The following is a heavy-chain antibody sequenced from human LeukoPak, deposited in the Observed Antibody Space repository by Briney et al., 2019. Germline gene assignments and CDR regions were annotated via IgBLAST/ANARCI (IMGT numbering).Heavy chain of an antibody. CDR1: GDSVSSNSAA. D-gene: IGHD3-22*01. J-gene: IGHJ4*02. CDR2: TYYRSKWYN. V-gene: IGHV6-1*01. Sequence: SQTLSLTCAISGDSVSSNSAAWNWIRQSPSRGLEWLGRTYYRSKWYNDYAVSVKGRITINPDTSKNLFYLQLDSVTPEDTAVYFCARDDYYDNSGSLDYWGQGTLVTVSS. CDR3: ARDDYYDNSGSLDY.